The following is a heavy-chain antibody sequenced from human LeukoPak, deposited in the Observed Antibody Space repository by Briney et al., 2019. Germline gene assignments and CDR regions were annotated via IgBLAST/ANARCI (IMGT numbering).Heavy chain of an antibody. CDR2: IYSGGST. Sequence: GGSLRLSCAASGFTVSSNYMSWVRQAPGKGLEWVSVIYSGGSTYYADSVKGRFTISRDNSKNTLYLQMNSLRAEDTAVYYCARGRVDGPDRVLRFLERLKNLDYYYYYMDVWGKGTTVTVSS. J-gene: IGHJ6*03. CDR3: ARGRVDGPDRVLRFLERLKNLDYYYYYMDV. D-gene: IGHD3-3*01. CDR1: GFTVSSNY. V-gene: IGHV3-66*02.